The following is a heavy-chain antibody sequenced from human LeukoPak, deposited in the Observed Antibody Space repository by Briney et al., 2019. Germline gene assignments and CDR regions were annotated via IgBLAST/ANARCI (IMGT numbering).Heavy chain of an antibody. CDR3: ARGYESSGYYYGY. V-gene: IGHV3-64*01. Sequence: GGSLRLSCAASGFTFSSYWMSWVRQAPGKGLQYVSAISGNGRSTYYGNSVKGRFTISRDNSKNTVYLQMGSLRAEDMAVYYCARGYESSGYYYGYWGQGTLVTVSS. CDR1: GFTFSSYW. J-gene: IGHJ4*02. CDR2: ISGNGRST. D-gene: IGHD3-22*01.